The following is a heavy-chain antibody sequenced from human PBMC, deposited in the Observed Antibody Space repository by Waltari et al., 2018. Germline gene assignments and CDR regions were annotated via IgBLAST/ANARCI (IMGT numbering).Heavy chain of an antibody. CDR2: IFGGGTT. CDR1: GFPVSGTS. Sequence: EVQLVESGGGLVQPGGSLSLSCAASGFPVSGTSMSWVRQAPGKGLEWVSVIFGGGTTYYADSVKGRFTITTHNSKNTLFLQMNSLRAEDTAVYYCAKSITMIRGVFYYFDSWGQGTLVTVSS. D-gene: IGHD3-10*01. V-gene: IGHV3-53*04. CDR3: AKSITMIRGVFYYFDS. J-gene: IGHJ4*02.